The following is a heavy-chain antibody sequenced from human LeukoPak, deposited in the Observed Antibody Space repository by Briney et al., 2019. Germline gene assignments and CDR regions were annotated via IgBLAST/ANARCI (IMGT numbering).Heavy chain of an antibody. CDR2: ISSSGSAI. CDR1: GFTFSSYE. CDR3: ARDGYYDSSGPHDY. J-gene: IGHJ4*02. V-gene: IGHV3-48*03. D-gene: IGHD3-22*01. Sequence: PGGSLRLSCAASGFTFSSYEMNWVRQAPGKGLEWVSYISSSGSAIYYAASVKGRFTISRDNAKNSLYLQMNSLRAEDTAVYYCARDGYYDSSGPHDYWGQGTPVTVSS.